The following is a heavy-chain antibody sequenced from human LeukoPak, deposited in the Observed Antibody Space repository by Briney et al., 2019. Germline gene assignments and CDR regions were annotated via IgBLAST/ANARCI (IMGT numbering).Heavy chain of an antibody. CDR1: GFTFSNYA. Sequence: GGSLRLSCVAPGFTFSNYAMSWVRQAPGKGLEWVSTISGSGGNTYYTDSVKGRFTISRDNSKNTLSLQMNSLRAEDTAVYYCARLYRYCSGGTCYTDRAYYFDYRGQGTLVTVSS. CDR3: ARLYRYCSGGTCYTDRAYYFDY. CDR2: ISGSGGNT. J-gene: IGHJ4*02. V-gene: IGHV3-23*01. D-gene: IGHD2-15*01.